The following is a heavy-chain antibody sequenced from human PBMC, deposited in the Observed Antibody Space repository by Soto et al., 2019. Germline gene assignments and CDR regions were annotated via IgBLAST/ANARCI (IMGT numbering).Heavy chain of an antibody. CDR1: GGTFSRYA. J-gene: IGHJ4*02. CDR3: ARDGGVYDYRPFDY. Sequence: QVQLVQSGAEVKKPGSSVKVSCKASGGTFSRYAISWVRQAPGQGLEWMGGIIPIFGTANYAQKFQGRVTITADESTSTAYMELSSLRSEDTAVYYCARDGGVYDYRPFDYWGQGTLVTVSS. V-gene: IGHV1-69*12. CDR2: IIPIFGTA. D-gene: IGHD4-4*01.